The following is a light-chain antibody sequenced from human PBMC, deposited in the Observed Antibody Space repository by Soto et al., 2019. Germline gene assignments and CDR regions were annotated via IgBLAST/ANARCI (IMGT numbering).Light chain of an antibody. CDR1: ERVSSN. Sequence: EILLTQSPVTLSLSPGERATLSCRASERVSSNLAWYQQRPGQAPRLLLYGVSARATGIPDRFSGSGSGTEFTFTISSLQSEDFALYFCQQYNNWPPGVTFGPGTKVEIK. CDR3: QQYNNWPPGVT. V-gene: IGKV3-15*01. CDR2: GVS. J-gene: IGKJ3*01.